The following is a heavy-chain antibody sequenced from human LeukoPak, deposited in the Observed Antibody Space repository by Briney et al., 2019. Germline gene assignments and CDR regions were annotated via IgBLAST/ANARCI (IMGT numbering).Heavy chain of an antibody. J-gene: IGHJ4*02. Sequence: ASVKVSCKASGYTFTGYYMHWVRQAPGQGLEWMGWINPNSGGTNYAQKFQGRVTMTRDTSISTAYMELSRLRSDDTAVYYCARAGPIVVVPALHYYFDYWGQGTLVTVSS. CDR2: INPNSGGT. CDR3: ARAGPIVVVPALHYYFDY. V-gene: IGHV1-2*02. CDR1: GYTFTGYY. D-gene: IGHD2-2*01.